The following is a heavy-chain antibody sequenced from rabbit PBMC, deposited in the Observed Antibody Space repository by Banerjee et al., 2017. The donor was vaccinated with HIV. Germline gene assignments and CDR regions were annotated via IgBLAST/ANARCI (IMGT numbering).Heavy chain of an antibody. CDR1: GFSFSSDYY. J-gene: IGHJ4*01. Sequence: QQLVESGGDLVKPGASLTLTCTASGFSFSSDYYMCWVRQAPGKGLEWIACIYTGSSASISYASWAKGRFTISKTSSTTVTLQMTSLTAADTATYFCARDLAGVIGWNFNLWGQGTLVTVS. D-gene: IGHD4-1*01. CDR2: IYTGSSASI. CDR3: ARDLAGVIGWNFNL. V-gene: IGHV1S40*01.